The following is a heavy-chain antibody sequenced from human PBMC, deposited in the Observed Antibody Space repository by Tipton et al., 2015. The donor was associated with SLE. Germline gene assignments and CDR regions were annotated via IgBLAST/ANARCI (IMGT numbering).Heavy chain of an antibody. J-gene: IGHJ4*01. CDR3: AKDKGTYFFDY. CDR1: GLTFTSSG. CDR2: IRNDGSNK. Sequence: SLRLSCAASGLTFTSSGMHWVRQAPGKGLEWVAFIRNDGSNKYYADSVEGRFTISRDNSRDTVSLQMDSLRADDTAVYYCAKDKGTYFFDYWAMERWSPSPQ. V-gene: IGHV3-30*02.